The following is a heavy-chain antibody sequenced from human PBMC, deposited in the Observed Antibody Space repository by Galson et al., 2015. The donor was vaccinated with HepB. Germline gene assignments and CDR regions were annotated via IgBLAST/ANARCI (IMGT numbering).Heavy chain of an antibody. V-gene: IGHV4-59*01. Sequence: SETLSLTCTVSGASINSDYWSWIRQPPGKGLEWIGYIYGSGSTNHNPSLKSRITISVDTSKNQFSLKLSSVTAADTAVYYCARILRYFATDLYFDLWGRGTLVTVSS. D-gene: IGHD3-9*01. CDR2: IYGSGST. CDR3: ARILRYFATDLYFDL. J-gene: IGHJ2*01. CDR1: GASINSDY.